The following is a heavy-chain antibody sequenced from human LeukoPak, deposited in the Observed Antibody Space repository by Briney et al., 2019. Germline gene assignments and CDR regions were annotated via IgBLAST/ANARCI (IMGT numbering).Heavy chain of an antibody. D-gene: IGHD2-2*01. CDR2: ISYDGNNK. Sequence: GGSLRLSCTVSGFTFSSYAIHWVRQAPGKGLEWVAVISYDGNNKYYADSVRGRFTISRDNSKDTLYLQMNSLRAEDTAVYYCARDKRVPAAILDYWGQGTLVTVSS. V-gene: IGHV3-30-3*01. CDR3: ARDKRVPAAILDY. J-gene: IGHJ4*02. CDR1: GFTFSSYA.